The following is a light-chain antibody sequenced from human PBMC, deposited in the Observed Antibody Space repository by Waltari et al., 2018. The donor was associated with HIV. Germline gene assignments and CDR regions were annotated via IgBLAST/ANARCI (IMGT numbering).Light chain of an antibody. J-gene: IGLJ3*02. CDR3: GAWNGSPSGPV. CDR2: RND. Sequence: QSVLTQPPSVSGAPGQRVTVSCSGSSSSIGSGYVCWYQQLPGAAPKLVIYRNDQRPSGFPDRFSGSKSGTSASLAISGLRSEDEAVYYCGAWNGSPSGPVFGGGTKLTVL. CDR1: SSSIGSGY. V-gene: IGLV1-47*01.